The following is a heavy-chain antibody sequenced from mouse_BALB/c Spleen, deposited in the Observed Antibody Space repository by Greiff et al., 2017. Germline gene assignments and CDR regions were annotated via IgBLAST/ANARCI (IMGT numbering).Heavy chain of an antibody. CDR2: INPSSGYT. CDR1: GYTFTSYT. CDR3: ARSRGKGEWFAY. J-gene: IGHJ3*01. D-gene: IGHD1-3*01. Sequence: QVQLKQSAAELARPGASVKMSCKASGYTFTSYTMHWVKQRPGQGLEWIGYINPSSGYTEYNQKFKDKTTLTADKSSSTAYMQLSSLTSEDSAVYYCARSRGKGEWFAYWGQGTLVTVSA. V-gene: IGHV1-4*02.